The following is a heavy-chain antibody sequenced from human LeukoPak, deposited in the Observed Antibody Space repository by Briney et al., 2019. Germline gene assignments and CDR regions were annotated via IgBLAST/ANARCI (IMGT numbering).Heavy chain of an antibody. V-gene: IGHV1-46*01. CDR2: INPSGGST. CDR3: ARSARSVAFDP. D-gene: IGHD1-14*01. CDR1: GGTFSSYA. J-gene: IGHJ5*02. Sequence: ASVKVSCTASGGTFSSYAISWVRQAPGQGLEWMGIINPSGGSTSYAQKFQGRVTMTRDTSTSTVYMELSSLRSEDTAVYYCARSARSVAFDPWGQGTLVTVSS.